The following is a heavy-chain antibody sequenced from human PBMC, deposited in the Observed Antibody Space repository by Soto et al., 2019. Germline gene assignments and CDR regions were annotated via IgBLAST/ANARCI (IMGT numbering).Heavy chain of an antibody. J-gene: IGHJ6*04. CDR3: ARDLVTAFGVVTKTYSHYGMDV. CDR2: INNDGSST. Sequence: PGRSLRLSCAASGFTFSSYWMHWVRQAPGKGLVWVSRINNDGSSTSYADSVKGRFTVSRDNAKNTLHLQMNSLRAEDTAVYYCARDLVTAFGVVTKTYSHYGMDVWAKGTTVPVSS. CDR1: GFTFSSYW. V-gene: IGHV3-74*01. D-gene: IGHD3-3*01.